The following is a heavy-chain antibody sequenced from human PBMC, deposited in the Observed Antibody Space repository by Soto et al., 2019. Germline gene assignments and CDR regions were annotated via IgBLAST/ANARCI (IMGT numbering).Heavy chain of an antibody. CDR1: GAALSSGGYF. CDR2: IYYSGGT. J-gene: IGHJ5*02. V-gene: IGHV4-61*08. D-gene: IGHD1-1*01. Sequence: SETLSLTCTVSGAALSSGGYFYTWFRQPPGKGLEWLGYIYYSGGTNYNPSLKSRVTISLDKSKSQFSLRLISVNAEDTAVYYCTREQSDDNDFDPWGQGNLVTVSS. CDR3: TREQSDDNDFDP.